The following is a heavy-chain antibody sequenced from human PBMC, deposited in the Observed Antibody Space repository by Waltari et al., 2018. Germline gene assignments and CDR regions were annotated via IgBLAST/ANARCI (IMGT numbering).Heavy chain of an antibody. Sequence: EVQLVESGGGLVQPGRSLRLSCTASGFTFGDYAMSWVRQAPGKGLEWVGFIRSKAYGRTTEYAASVKGRYTISRDDSKSIAYLQMNSLKTEDTAVYYCTRKYDIPGRRGYGMDVWGQETTVTVSS. CDR3: TRKYDIPGRRGYGMDV. CDR2: IRSKAYGRTT. J-gene: IGHJ6*02. D-gene: IGHD3-9*01. CDR1: GFTFGDYA. V-gene: IGHV3-49*04.